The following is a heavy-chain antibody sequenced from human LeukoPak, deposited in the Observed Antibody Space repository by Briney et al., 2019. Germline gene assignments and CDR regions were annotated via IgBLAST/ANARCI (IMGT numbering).Heavy chain of an antibody. CDR3: ARDLAYCGGDCYAYYYYGMDV. Sequence: GGSLRLSCAASGFTFSSYAMHWVRQALGKGLEWVAVISYDGSNKYYADSVKGRFTISRDNSKNTLYLQMNSLGAEDTAVYYCARDLAYCGGDCYAYYYYGMDVWGQGTTVTVSS. J-gene: IGHJ6*02. V-gene: IGHV3-30*04. D-gene: IGHD2-21*02. CDR2: ISYDGSNK. CDR1: GFTFSSYA.